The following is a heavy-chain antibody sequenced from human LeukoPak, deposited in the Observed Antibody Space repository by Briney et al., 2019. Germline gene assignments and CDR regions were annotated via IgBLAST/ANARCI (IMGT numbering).Heavy chain of an antibody. J-gene: IGHJ3*02. CDR3: ARPGIAVPGSHEI. V-gene: IGHV3-74*01. CDR1: GFTFSSYW. D-gene: IGHD6-19*01. Sequence: GGSLRLSCAASGFTFSSYWMHWVRQAPGKGLVWVSRINTDGSSTNYADSVKGRFTISRDNAKNTLYLQMNSLRAEDTAVYYCARPGIAVPGSHEIWGQGTMVTVSS. CDR2: INTDGSST.